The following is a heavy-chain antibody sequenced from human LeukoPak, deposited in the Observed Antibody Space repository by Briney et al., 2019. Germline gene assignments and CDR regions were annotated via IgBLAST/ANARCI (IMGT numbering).Heavy chain of an antibody. CDR3: ARGVDTWNYFDF. J-gene: IGHJ4*02. D-gene: IGHD1-1*01. CDR2: THYRSKWYN. V-gene: IGHV6-1*01. Sequence: SQTLSLTCAISGDSVSSNIGAWNWIRQSPSRGLEWLGRTHYRSKWYNDYAVSVKSRITINADTSKNQFSLHLNSVTPEDTALYYCARGVDTWNYFDFWGQGTLVTVSS. CDR1: GDSVSSNIGA.